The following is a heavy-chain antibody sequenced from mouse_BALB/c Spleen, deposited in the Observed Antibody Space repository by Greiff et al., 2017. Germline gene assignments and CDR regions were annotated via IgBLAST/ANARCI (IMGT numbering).Heavy chain of an antibody. CDR1: GYTFTSYW. J-gene: IGHJ4*01. CDR3: ARPYGSSYDAMDY. V-gene: IGHV1-87*01. D-gene: IGHD1-1*01. Sequence: VHLVESGAELARPGASVKLSCKASGYTFTSYWMQWVKQRPGQGLEWIGAIYPGDGDTRYTQKFKGKATLTADKSSSTAYMQLSSLASEDSAVYYCARPYGSSYDAMDYWGQGTSVTVSS. CDR2: IYPGDGDT.